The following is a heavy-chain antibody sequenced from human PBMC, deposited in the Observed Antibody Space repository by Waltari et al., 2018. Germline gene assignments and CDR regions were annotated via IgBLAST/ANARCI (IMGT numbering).Heavy chain of an antibody. D-gene: IGHD2-8*01. CDR3: AGSLPGKGTRY. CDR1: GFTFSSYA. V-gene: IGHV3-23*03. J-gene: IGHJ4*02. Sequence: EVQLLESGGGLVQPGGSLRLSCAASGFTFSSYAMSWVRQAPGKGLEWVSVSYSGGSTYYAEAVKGRFTISRDNSKNTLYLQMNSLRAEDTAVYYCAGSLPGKGTRYWGQGTLVTVSS. CDR2: SYSGGST.